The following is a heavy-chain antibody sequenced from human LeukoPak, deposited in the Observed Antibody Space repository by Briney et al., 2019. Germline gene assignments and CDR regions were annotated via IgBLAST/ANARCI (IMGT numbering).Heavy chain of an antibody. CDR2: ISYSRTT. V-gene: IGHV4-39*01. CDR3: ARFRQVTASSLMDY. CDR1: GDSIGDRTYY. Sequence: SETLSLTCTVSGDSIGDRTYYWGWVRQPPGKRLEWIGIISYSRTTYYNPSLKSRFTMSVDTSKNQFSLKLTSVTDADTAVYFCARFRQVTASSLMDYWGQGTLVTVSS. D-gene: IGHD2-21*02. J-gene: IGHJ4*02.